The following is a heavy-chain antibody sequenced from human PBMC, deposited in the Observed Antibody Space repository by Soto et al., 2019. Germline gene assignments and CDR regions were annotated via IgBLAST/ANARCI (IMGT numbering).Heavy chain of an antibody. D-gene: IGHD4-4*01. CDR2: IYYTGST. CDR3: ARHGPHSSGRWFDP. Sequence: QLQLQESGPGLVKPSETLSLTCSVSGGSISTNNYYWGWIRQPPGKGLEWIGSIYYTGSTYYTLSLKSRVTIFVDTSKNQFSLRLNSVAAADTAVYYCARHGPHSSGRWFDPWGQGTLVTVS. CDR1: GGSISTNNYY. V-gene: IGHV4-39*01. J-gene: IGHJ5*02.